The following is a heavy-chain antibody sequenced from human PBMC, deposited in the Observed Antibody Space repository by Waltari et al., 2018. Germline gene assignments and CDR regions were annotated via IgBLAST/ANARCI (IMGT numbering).Heavy chain of an antibody. Sequence: QVQLVQSGAEVKKPGASVKVSCTATGYPFTGYYLPWGRQAPGQGLEWMGWINPNSGGTNYAQKFQGRVTMTRDTSISTAYMELSRLRSDDTAVYYCAREERWESFDYWGQGTLVTVSS. CDR1: GYPFTGYY. V-gene: IGHV1-2*02. D-gene: IGHD1-26*01. CDR3: AREERWESFDY. J-gene: IGHJ4*02. CDR2: INPNSGGT.